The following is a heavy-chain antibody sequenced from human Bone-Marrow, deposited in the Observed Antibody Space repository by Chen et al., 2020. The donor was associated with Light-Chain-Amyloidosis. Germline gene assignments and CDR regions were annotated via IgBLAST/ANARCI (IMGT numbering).Heavy chain of an antibody. CDR3: TKDISPHMAGFDF. V-gene: IGHV3-9*01. J-gene: IGHJ4*02. CDR1: GFTFDDYA. CDR2: LDWEGESI. Sequence: EVQLVESGGGLIQPGGSLRLSCTASGFTFDDYAIHWVRQPPGKGLEWVSGLDWEGESIGYADSVKGRFTISRDNAKNSLSLEMTRLRSEDTAFYYCTKDISPHMAGFDFWGQGMLVTVSS.